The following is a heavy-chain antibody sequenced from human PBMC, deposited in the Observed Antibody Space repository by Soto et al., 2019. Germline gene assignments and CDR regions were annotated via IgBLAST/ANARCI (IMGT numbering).Heavy chain of an antibody. D-gene: IGHD3-3*01. CDR1: GYTFTSYD. CDR3: ARDLISGYDFWSGHYGNYYYGLDV. CDR2: MNPNSGNT. V-gene: IGHV1-8*01. Sequence: ASVKVSCKASGYTFTSYDINWVRQATGQGLEWMGWMNPNSGNTGYAQKFQGRVTMTRNTSISTAYMELSSLRSEDTAVYYCARDLISGYDFWSGHYGNYYYGLDVWGQGTTVTVSS. J-gene: IGHJ6*02.